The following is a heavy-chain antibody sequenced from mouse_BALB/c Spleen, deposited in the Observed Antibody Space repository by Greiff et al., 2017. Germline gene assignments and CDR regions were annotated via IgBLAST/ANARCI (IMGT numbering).Heavy chain of an antibody. CDR2: IRNKANGYTT. V-gene: IGHV7-3*02. J-gene: IGHJ1*01. CDR3: ARVITRYFDV. CDR1: GFTFTDYY. Sequence: EVKLQESGGGLVQPGGSLRLSCATSGFTFTDYYMSWVRQPPGKALEWLGFIRNKANGYTTEYSASVKGRFTISRDNSQSILYLQMNTLRAEDSATYYCARVITRYFDVWGAGTTVTVSS.